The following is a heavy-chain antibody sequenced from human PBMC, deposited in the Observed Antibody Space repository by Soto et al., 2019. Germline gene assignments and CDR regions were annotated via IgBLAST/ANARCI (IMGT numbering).Heavy chain of an antibody. CDR3: AREKQWLPDY. J-gene: IGHJ4*02. CDR2: ISYDGSNK. V-gene: IGHV3-30-3*01. D-gene: IGHD6-19*01. CDR1: GFTFSSYA. Sequence: QVQLVESGGGVVQPGRSLRLSCAASGFTFSSYAMHWVRQAPGKGLEWVAVISYDGSNKYYADSVKGRFTISRDNSKNTLYLQMKSLRAEDTAVYYCAREKQWLPDYWGQGTLGTVSS.